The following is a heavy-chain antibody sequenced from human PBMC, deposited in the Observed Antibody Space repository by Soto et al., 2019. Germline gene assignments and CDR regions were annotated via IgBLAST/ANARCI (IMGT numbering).Heavy chain of an antibody. CDR1: GLTFSTFA. Sequence: PGGSLRLSCAASGLTFSTFAMNWVRQAPGEGLEWVSGISGSGHSTYHADSVKGRFTISRDNSKNTLYLQMNSLRADDTAIYYCAQSISTRSSSGLYSFYYGMDAWGQGTTVTVYS. J-gene: IGHJ6*02. V-gene: IGHV3-23*01. D-gene: IGHD6-6*01. CDR3: AQSISTRSSSGLYSFYYGMDA. CDR2: ISGSGHST.